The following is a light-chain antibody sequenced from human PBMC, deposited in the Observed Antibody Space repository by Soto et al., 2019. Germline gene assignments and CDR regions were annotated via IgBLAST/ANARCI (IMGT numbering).Light chain of an antibody. CDR3: AAWDDSLTIL. J-gene: IGLJ7*01. CDR2: END. Sequence: QSVLTQAPSASGTPGQTVTISCSGSNSNIATFSVYWYQQLPGTAPKLLIYENDQRPSGVPDRFSGSKSDTSASLAIAGLRSGDEADYYCAAWDDSLTILFGGGTQLTVL. V-gene: IGLV1-47*01. CDR1: NSNIATFS.